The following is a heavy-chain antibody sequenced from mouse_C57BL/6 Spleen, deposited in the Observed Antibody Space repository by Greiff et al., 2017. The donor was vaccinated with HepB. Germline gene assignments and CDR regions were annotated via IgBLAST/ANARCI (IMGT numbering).Heavy chain of an antibody. CDR2: IDPSDSET. Sequence: QVQLQQPGAELVRPGSSVKLSCKASGYTFTSYWMHWVKQRPIQGLEWIGNIDPSDSETHYNQKFKDKATLTVDKSSSTAYMQLSSLTSEDSAVYYCARSHYDYGFDYWGQGTTLTVSS. V-gene: IGHV1-52*01. D-gene: IGHD2-4*01. J-gene: IGHJ2*01. CDR3: ARSHYDYGFDY. CDR1: GYTFTSYW.